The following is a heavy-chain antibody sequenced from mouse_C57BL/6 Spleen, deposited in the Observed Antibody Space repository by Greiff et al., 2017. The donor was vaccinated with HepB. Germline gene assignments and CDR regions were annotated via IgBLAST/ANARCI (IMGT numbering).Heavy chain of an antibody. CDR1: GFSLSTSGMG. CDR2: IYWDDDK. CDR3: ARSGYYYGSSSAWFAY. J-gene: IGHJ3*01. V-gene: IGHV8-12*01. Sequence: QVTLKVSGPGILQSSQTLSLTCSFSGFSLSTSGMGVSWIRQPSGKGLEWLAHIYWDDDKRYNPSLESRLTISKDTSRNQVFLKITSVDTADTATYYCARSGYYYGSSSAWFAYWGQGTLVTVSA. D-gene: IGHD1-1*01.